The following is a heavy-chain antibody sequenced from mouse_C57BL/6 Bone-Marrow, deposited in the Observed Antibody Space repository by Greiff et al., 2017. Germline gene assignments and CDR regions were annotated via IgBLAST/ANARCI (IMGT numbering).Heavy chain of an antibody. CDR3: ARGDYGSSPWFAY. CDR2: INPYNGGT. Sequence: EVQLQQSGPVLVKPGASVKMSCKASGYTFTDYYMNWVKQSHGKSLEWIGVINPYNGGTSYNQKFKGKATLTVDKSSSTAYMELNSLTSEDSAVYYCARGDYGSSPWFAYWGQGTLVTVSA. J-gene: IGHJ3*01. D-gene: IGHD1-1*01. CDR1: GYTFTDYY. V-gene: IGHV1-19*01.